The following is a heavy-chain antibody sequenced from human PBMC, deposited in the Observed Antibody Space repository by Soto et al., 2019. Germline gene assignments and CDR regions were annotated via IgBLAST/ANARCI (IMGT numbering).Heavy chain of an antibody. Sequence: PGGSLRLSCAASGFTFSSYGMHWVRQAPGKGLEWVAVIWYDGSNKYYADSVKGRFTISRDNSKNTLYLQMNSLRAEDTAVYYCARDGTYYDRPFDYWGQGTLVTVSS. V-gene: IGHV3-33*01. CDR3: ARDGTYYDRPFDY. CDR1: GFTFSSYG. CDR2: IWYDGSNK. J-gene: IGHJ4*02. D-gene: IGHD3-22*01.